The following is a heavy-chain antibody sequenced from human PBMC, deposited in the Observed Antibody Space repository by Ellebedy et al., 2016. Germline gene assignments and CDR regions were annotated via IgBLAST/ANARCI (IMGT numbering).Heavy chain of an antibody. CDR3: ARPTAGATKIPWDDAFDI. V-gene: IGHV3-74*01. CDR2: INSDGSST. J-gene: IGHJ3*02. CDR1: GFTFTSFW. Sequence: GGSLRLSCAASGFTFTSFWMHWVRQAPGKGLVWVSRINSDGSSTNYADSVKGRFTISRDNAKNTWYLQMNSLRAEDTAVYYCARPTAGATKIPWDDAFDIWGQGTMVTVSS. D-gene: IGHD5-12*01.